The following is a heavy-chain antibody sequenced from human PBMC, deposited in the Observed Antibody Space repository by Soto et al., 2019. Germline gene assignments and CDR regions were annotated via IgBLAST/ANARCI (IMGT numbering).Heavy chain of an antibody. Sequence: EVQLVESGGGLVQPGRSLRLSCAASGFTFNDYAMHWVRQVPGKGLVWVSGINWNSYIIKYADSVRGRFTISRDNAKNSLSLQMNSLRPEDTALYYCAKAMEQQLVPDYYYGLDVWGQGTTVTVSS. CDR3: AKAMEQQLVPDYYYGLDV. D-gene: IGHD6-13*01. CDR1: GFTFNDYA. V-gene: IGHV3-9*01. CDR2: INWNSYII. J-gene: IGHJ6*02.